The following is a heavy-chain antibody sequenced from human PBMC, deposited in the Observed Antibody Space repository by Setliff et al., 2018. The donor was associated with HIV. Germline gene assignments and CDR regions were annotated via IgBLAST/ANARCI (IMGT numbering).Heavy chain of an antibody. V-gene: IGHV5-51*01. CDR3: ARSLDTMVRGVIIDY. CDR1: GYSFPSYW. CDR2: IYPGDSDT. Sequence: PGESLKISCQGPGYSFPSYWIGWVRQMPGKGLEWMGIIYPGDSDTRYSPSFQGQVTISADKSISTAYMELSSLRSEDTAVYYCARSLDTMVRGVIIDYWGQGTLVTVSS. J-gene: IGHJ4*02. D-gene: IGHD3-10*01.